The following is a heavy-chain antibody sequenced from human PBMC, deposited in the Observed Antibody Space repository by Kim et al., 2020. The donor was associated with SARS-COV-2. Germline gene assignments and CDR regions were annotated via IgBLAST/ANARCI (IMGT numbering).Heavy chain of an antibody. D-gene: IGHD3-16*01. CDR3: ARHLGQQSDAFDI. Sequence: NPSLKSRVPTSVDTSKIMFSLKLSSVTAAATAVYYCARHLGQQSDAFDIWGQGTMVTVSS. V-gene: IGHV4-39*01. J-gene: IGHJ3*02.